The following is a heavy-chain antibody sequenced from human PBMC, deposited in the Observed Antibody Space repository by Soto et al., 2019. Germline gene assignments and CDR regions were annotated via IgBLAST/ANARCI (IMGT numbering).Heavy chain of an antibody. CDR3: AGHQASMITFGGVIVKGPRSAYYFDY. CDR1: GGSISSSSYY. J-gene: IGHJ4*02. V-gene: IGHV4-39*01. CDR2: IYYSGST. D-gene: IGHD3-16*02. Sequence: SETLSLTCTVSGGSISSSSYYWGWIRQPPGKGLEWIGSIYYSGSTYYNPSLKSRVTISVDTSKNQFSLKLSSVTAADTAVYYCAGHQASMITFGGVIVKGPRSAYYFDYWGQGTLVTVSS.